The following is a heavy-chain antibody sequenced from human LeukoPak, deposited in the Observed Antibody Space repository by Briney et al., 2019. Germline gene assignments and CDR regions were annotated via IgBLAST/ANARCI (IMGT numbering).Heavy chain of an antibody. D-gene: IGHD2-15*01. CDR1: GFTVSSNY. CDR3: ARGRRIVVVLGATRTHRDYYMDV. CDR2: TYHTGST. V-gene: IGHV4-34*01. Sequence: GSLRFSCAACGFTVSSNYRSWIRQSPGKGLEWIGETYHTGSTNYNSSLKSRVTISLDTSKNQFSLKLSSVTAADTAVYYCARGRRIVVVLGATRTHRDYYMDVWGKGTTVTVSS. J-gene: IGHJ6*03.